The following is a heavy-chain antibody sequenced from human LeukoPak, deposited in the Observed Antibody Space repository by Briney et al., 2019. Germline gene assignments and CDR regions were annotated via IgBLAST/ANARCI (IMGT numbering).Heavy chain of an antibody. CDR2: ISASGGST. CDR3: ARGPNSNWSGLDF. Sequence: QTGGSLRLSCAASGFALSSHWMTWVRQVPGKGLEWVSGISASGGSTSYADSVRGRFTISRDNSKNTLYVQMNSLRDEDTAVYYCARGPNSNWSGLDFWGQGTLLTVSS. D-gene: IGHD6-6*01. V-gene: IGHV3-23*01. J-gene: IGHJ4*02. CDR1: GFALSSHW.